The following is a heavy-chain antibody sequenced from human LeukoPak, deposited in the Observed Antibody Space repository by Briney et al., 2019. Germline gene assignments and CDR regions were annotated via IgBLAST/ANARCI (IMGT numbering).Heavy chain of an antibody. CDR2: MNPNSGNT. J-gene: IGHJ6*02. D-gene: IGHD6-19*01. V-gene: IGHV1-8*01. Sequence: ASVKVSCKASGYTFTSYDINWVRQATGQGLEWMGWMNPNSGNTGYAQKFQGRVTMTRNTSISTAYMELRSLRSDDTAVYYCARADEVAGVFRSNYYYYGMDVWGQGTTVTVSS. CDR3: ARADEVAGVFRSNYYYYGMDV. CDR1: GYTFTSYD.